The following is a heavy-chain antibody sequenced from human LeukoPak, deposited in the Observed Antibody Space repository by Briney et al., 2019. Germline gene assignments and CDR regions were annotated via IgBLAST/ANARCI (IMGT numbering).Heavy chain of an antibody. Sequence: GASVKVSCKASGYTFTGYYMHWVRQAPGQGLEWMGWINPNSGGTNYAQKFQGRVTMTRDTSISTAYMELSRLRSDDTAVYYCARDPRSSGWPYNWFDPWGQGTLVTVSS. CDR2: INPNSGGT. CDR1: GYTFTGYY. V-gene: IGHV1-2*02. D-gene: IGHD6-19*01. J-gene: IGHJ5*02. CDR3: ARDPRSSGWPYNWFDP.